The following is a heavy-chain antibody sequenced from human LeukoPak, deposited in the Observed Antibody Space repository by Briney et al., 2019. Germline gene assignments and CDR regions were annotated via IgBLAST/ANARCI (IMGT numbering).Heavy chain of an antibody. V-gene: IGHV1-8*01. CDR3: AAYARPHYYYYMDV. Sequence: VASVKVSCKASGYTFTSYDINWVRQATGQGLEWMGWKNPNSGNTGYAQKFQGRVTMTRNTSISTAYMELSSLRSEDTAVYYCAAYARPHYYYYMDVWGKGTTVTVSS. CDR1: GYTFTSYD. CDR2: KNPNSGNT. J-gene: IGHJ6*03. D-gene: IGHD6-6*01.